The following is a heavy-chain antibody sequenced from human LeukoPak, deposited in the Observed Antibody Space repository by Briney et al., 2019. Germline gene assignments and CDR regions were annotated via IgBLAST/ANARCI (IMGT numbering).Heavy chain of an antibody. D-gene: IGHD6-13*01. CDR2: IYYSGST. J-gene: IGHJ6*02. CDR1: GGSISSYY. V-gene: IGHV4-59*01. CDR3: ATGGSSWFRYYYGMDV. Sequence: SETLSLTCTVSGGSISSYYWSWLRQPPGKGLEWIGYIYYSGSTNYNPSLKSRVTISVDTSKNQFSLKLSSVTAADTAVYYCATGGSSWFRYYYGMDVWGQGTTVTVSS.